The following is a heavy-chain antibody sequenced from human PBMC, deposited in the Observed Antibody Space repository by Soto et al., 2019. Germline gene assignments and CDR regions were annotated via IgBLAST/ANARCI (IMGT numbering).Heavy chain of an antibody. Sequence: QVQLVQSGAEVKKPGASVKVSCKASGYTFTGYYMHWVRQAPGQGLEWMGWINPTSGGTNYAQKFQGRVTMTRDTSISTAYMELSGLRSDDTAVYYCAKDRGGGGYSGSGAHFYYFYALDVWGQGTTVTVSS. CDR2: INPTSGGT. D-gene: IGHD5-12*01. J-gene: IGHJ6*02. CDR1: GYTFTGYY. CDR3: AKDRGGGGYSGSGAHFYYFYALDV. V-gene: IGHV1-2*02.